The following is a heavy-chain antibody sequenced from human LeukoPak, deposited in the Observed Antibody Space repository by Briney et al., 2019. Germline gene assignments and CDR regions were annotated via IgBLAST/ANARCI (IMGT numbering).Heavy chain of an antibody. D-gene: IGHD3-22*01. V-gene: IGHV1-18*01. CDR1: GDTFTSYG. Sequence: GASVKVSCKASGDTFTSYGISWVRQAPGQGLEWMGWISAYNGNTNYAQKLQGRVTMTTDTSTSTAYMELRSLRSDDTAVYYCAREPFSYYYYDSSGTQNNWFDPWGQGTLVTVSS. CDR2: ISAYNGNT. CDR3: AREPFSYYYYDSSGTQNNWFDP. J-gene: IGHJ5*02.